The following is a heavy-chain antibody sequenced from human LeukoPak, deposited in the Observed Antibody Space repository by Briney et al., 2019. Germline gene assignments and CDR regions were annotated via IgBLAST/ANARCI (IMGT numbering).Heavy chain of an antibody. CDR1: GFTFSSYY. J-gene: IGHJ4*02. Sequence: GGSLRLSCAASGFTFSSYYMSWVRQAPGKGLEWVSYISGSSTTIYYSDSVKGRFTVSRDNARNSLYLQMNSLRGEDTAVYYCARDGSKKLGFDSWGQGTLVTVSS. CDR2: ISGSSTTI. CDR3: ARDGSKKLGFDS. D-gene: IGHD2-2*01. V-gene: IGHV3-48*01.